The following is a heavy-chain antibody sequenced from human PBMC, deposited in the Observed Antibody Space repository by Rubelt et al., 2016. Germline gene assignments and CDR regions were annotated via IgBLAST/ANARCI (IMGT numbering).Heavy chain of an antibody. CDR3: AGDRLLDDSSGGDAFDI. J-gene: IGHJ3*02. Sequence: QVQLVQSGAEVKKPGSSVKVSCKASGGTFSSYAISWVRQAPGQGLEWMGRIIPILGIANYAQKFQGRVTITADKSTSTAYMELSSLRSEDTAVYYCAGDRLLDDSSGGDAFDIGGQGTMVTVSS. CDR2: IIPILGIA. V-gene: IGHV1-69*04. CDR1: GGTFSSYA. D-gene: IGHD3-22*01.